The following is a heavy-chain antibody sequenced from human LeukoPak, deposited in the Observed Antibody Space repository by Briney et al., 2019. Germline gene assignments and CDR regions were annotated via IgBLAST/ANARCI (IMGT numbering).Heavy chain of an antibody. J-gene: IGHJ4*02. CDR2: ISSSGSTI. V-gene: IGHV3-11*01. D-gene: IGHD5-12*01. CDR1: GFTVSSNY. CDR3: ARDSGYEYDY. Sequence: PGGSLRLSCAASGFTVSSNYMSWVRQAPGKGLEWVSYISSSGSTIYYADSVKGRFTISRDNAKNSLYLQMNSLRAEDTAVYYCARDSGYEYDYWGQGTLVTVSS.